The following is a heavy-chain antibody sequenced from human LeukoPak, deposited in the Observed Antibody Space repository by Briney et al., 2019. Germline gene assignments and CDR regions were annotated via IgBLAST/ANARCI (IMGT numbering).Heavy chain of an antibody. CDR2: IWYDGSNK. Sequence: GRSLRLSCAASGFTFSSYGMHWVRQAPGKGLEWVAVIWYDGSNKYYADSVKGRFTISRDNPKNTLYLQMNSLRAEDTAVYYCASIAVDAFDIWGQGTMVTVSS. D-gene: IGHD6-19*01. CDR1: GFTFSSYG. J-gene: IGHJ3*02. CDR3: ASIAVDAFDI. V-gene: IGHV3-33*01.